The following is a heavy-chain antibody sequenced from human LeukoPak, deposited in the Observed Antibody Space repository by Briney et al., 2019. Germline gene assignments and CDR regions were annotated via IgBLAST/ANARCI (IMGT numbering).Heavy chain of an antibody. V-gene: IGHV1-69*05. CDR3: ARDCSGGSCYSGFDY. J-gene: IGHJ4*02. Sequence: SVKVSCKASGGTFSSYAISWVRQAPGQGLEWMGGIIPIFGTANYAQKFQGRVTITTDESTSTAYMELSSLRSEDTAVYYCARDCSGGSCYSGFDYWGQGTLVTVSS. CDR1: GGTFSSYA. D-gene: IGHD2-15*01. CDR2: IIPIFGTA.